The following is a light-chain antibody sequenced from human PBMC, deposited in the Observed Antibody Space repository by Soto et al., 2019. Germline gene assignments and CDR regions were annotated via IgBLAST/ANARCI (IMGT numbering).Light chain of an antibody. CDR3: CSFTTSSTWL. V-gene: IGLV2-14*01. CDR2: EVS. J-gene: IGLJ3*02. Sequence: QSVLTQPASVSGSPGQSITISCTGTSSDVGGYNYVSWYQQHPGKAPKLMIYEVSNRPSGVSNRFSGSKSGKTASLTISGLQAEDEADYYCCSFTTSSTWLFGGGTKLTVL. CDR1: SSDVGGYNY.